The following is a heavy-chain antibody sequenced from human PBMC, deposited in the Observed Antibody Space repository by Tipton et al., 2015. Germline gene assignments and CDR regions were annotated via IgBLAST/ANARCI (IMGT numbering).Heavy chain of an antibody. D-gene: IGHD4-17*01. V-gene: IGHV3-23*01. CDR1: GFTFSSFA. CDR3: ARELPTTVSLDY. J-gene: IGHJ4*02. Sequence: GSLRLSCAASGFTFSSFAMSWVRQAPGKGLEWVSSTRGSGGSTYHADSVKGRFTISRDNSKNSLYLQMNTLRAEDTALYYCARELPTTVSLDYWGQGTLVTVSS. CDR2: TRGSGGST.